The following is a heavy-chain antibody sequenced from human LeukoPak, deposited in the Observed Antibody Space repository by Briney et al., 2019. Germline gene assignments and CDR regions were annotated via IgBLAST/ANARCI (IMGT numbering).Heavy chain of an antibody. CDR3: ARVSTVVSWFDP. J-gene: IGHJ5*02. CDR2: ISAYNGNT. Sequence: ASVKVSCKASGYTFTSYGISWVRQAPGQGLEWIGWISAYNGNTNYAQKLQGRVTMTTDTSTSTAYMELRSLRSDDTAVYYCARVSTVVSWFDPWGQGTLVTVSS. D-gene: IGHD4-23*01. CDR1: GYTFTSYG. V-gene: IGHV1-18*01.